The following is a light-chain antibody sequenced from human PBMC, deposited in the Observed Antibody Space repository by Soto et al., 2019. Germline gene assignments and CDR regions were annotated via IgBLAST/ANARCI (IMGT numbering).Light chain of an antibody. V-gene: IGKV3-20*01. CDR3: QLYGSSPPRYT. CDR2: AAS. CDR1: QSVSSNY. J-gene: IGKJ2*01. Sequence: EIVLTQSPGTLYLSPGERATLSCRASQSVSSNYLAWYQQKRGQAPRLLIYAASARATGIPDRFSGSGHGTDFTLTISRLEPEDFAVYFCQLYGSSPPRYTFGQGTKLEIK.